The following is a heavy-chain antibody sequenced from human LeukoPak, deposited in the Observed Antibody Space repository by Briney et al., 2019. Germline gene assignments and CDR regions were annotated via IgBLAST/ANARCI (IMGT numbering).Heavy chain of an antibody. CDR3: AKGRGEVTPYYFDY. V-gene: IGHV3-48*04. J-gene: IGHJ4*02. CDR2: ISSSGSTI. D-gene: IGHD3-10*01. CDR1: GFTFSNYN. Sequence: QPGGSLRLSCIVSGFTFSNYNMNWVRQAPGKGLEWVSYISSSGSTIYYADSVKGRFTISRDNAKNSLYLQMNSLRAEDTAVYYCAKGRGEVTPYYFDYWGQGTLVTVSS.